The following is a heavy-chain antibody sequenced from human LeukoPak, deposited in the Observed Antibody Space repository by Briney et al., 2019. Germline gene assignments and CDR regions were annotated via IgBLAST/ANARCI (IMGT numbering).Heavy chain of an antibody. D-gene: IGHD1-14*01. Sequence: GGSLRLSCAASGFTFSSYAMHWVRQAPGKGLEWVAVISYDGSNKYYADSVKGRFTISRDNSKNTLYLQMNSLRAEDTAVYYCARDRSHRYYYYGMDVWGQGTTVTVSS. J-gene: IGHJ6*02. V-gene: IGHV3-30-3*01. CDR2: ISYDGSNK. CDR3: ARDRSHRYYYYGMDV. CDR1: GFTFSSYA.